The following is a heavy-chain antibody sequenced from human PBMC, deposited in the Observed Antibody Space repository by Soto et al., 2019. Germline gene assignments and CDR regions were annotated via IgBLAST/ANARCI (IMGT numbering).Heavy chain of an antibody. CDR2: MNPNSGNT. CDR3: ARCNSRYYDFWSGTGSHYYYYMDV. CDR1: GYTFTSYD. J-gene: IGHJ6*03. D-gene: IGHD3-3*01. V-gene: IGHV1-8*01. Sequence: ASVKVSCKASGYTFTSYDINWVRQATGQGLEWMGWMNPNSGNTGYAQKFQGRVTMTRNTSISTAYMELSSLRSEDTAVYYCARCNSRYYDFWSGTGSHYYYYMDVWGKGTTVTVSS.